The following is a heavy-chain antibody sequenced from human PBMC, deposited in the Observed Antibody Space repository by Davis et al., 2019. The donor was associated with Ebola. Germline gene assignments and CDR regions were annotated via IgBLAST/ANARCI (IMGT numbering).Heavy chain of an antibody. CDR2: IYFSGSG. V-gene: IGHV4-61*01. CDR1: GTSVNSGHYY. Sequence: MPGGSLRLSCAVSGTSVNSGHYYWGWIRRPPGQGLEWIGHIYFSGSGDYSPSVRSRVTMSVDTSKNQFSLNLASVTAADTAVYFCARDQRLPVAIPCDHWGQGVMVTVS. D-gene: IGHD3-16*01. J-gene: IGHJ4*02. CDR3: ARDQRLPVAIPCDH.